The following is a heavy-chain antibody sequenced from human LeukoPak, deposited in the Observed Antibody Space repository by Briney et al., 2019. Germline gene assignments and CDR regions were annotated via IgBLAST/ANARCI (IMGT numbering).Heavy chain of an antibody. CDR1: GITFSSYW. D-gene: IGHD6-13*01. V-gene: IGHV3-74*01. CDR3: AKGGSRHADY. J-gene: IGHJ4*02. Sequence: QPGGSLRLSCAASGITFSSYWMHWVRQAPGKGLVWVSRINSDGSSTSYADSVKGRFTISRDNAKNTLYLQMNSLRAEDTAVYSCAKGGSRHADYWGQGTLVIVSS. CDR2: INSDGSST.